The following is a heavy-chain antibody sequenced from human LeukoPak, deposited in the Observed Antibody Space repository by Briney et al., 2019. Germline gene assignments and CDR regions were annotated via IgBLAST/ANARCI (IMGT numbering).Heavy chain of an antibody. CDR3: AKDTSSSWEGDFDY. V-gene: IGHV3-9*01. J-gene: IGHJ4*02. CDR1: GFTFDDYA. Sequence: GRSLRLSCAASGFTFDDYAMHWVRQAPGKGLEWVSGISWSSGSIGYADSVKGRFTISRDNAKNSLYLQMNSLRAEDTALYYCAKDTSSSWEGDFDYWGQGTLVTVSS. CDR2: ISWSSGSI. D-gene: IGHD6-13*01.